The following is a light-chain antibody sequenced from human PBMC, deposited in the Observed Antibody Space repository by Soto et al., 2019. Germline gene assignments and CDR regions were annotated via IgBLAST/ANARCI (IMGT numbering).Light chain of an antibody. CDR3: QQLNSYPLT. CDR2: AAS. J-gene: IGKJ4*01. V-gene: IGKV1-9*01. Sequence: DIQLTQSPSFLSASVGDRVTITCRASQGISSYLAWYQQKPGKAPKLLIYAASTLQSGVPSRFSGSGFGTEFTLTISSLHPEDFATYYCQQLNSYPLTFGGGTKVEIK. CDR1: QGISSY.